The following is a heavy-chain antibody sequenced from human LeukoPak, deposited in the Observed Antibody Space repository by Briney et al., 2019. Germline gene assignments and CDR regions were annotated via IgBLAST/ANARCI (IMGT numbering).Heavy chain of an antibody. CDR3: ARHPGFLRDFDY. CDR2: IYYSGST. J-gene: IGHJ4*02. Sequence: PSETLSLTCTVSGGSISSDSYYWGWIRQPPGKGLEWIGSIYYSGSTYYNPSLKSRVTISVDTSKNQFSLKLSSVTAADTAVYYCARHPGFLRDFDYWGQGTLVTVSS. D-gene: IGHD3-3*01. V-gene: IGHV4-39*01. CDR1: GGSISSDSYY.